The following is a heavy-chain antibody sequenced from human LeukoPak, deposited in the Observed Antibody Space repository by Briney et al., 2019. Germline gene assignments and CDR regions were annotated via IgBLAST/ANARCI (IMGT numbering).Heavy chain of an antibody. CDR2: ISGSGVST. J-gene: IGHJ4*02. CDR3: GKDLQLFDY. V-gene: IGHV3-23*01. CDR1: GFTFSSYA. D-gene: IGHD1-1*01. Sequence: GGSLRLSCAASGFTFSSYAMSWVRQAPGKGLEWVSPISGSGVSTYYADSVKGRFTISRDNSKNTLYLQMNSLRADDTAVYYCGKDLQLFDYWGQGTLVTVSS.